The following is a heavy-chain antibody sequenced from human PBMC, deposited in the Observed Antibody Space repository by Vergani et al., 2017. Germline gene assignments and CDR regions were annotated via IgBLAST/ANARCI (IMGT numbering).Heavy chain of an antibody. Sequence: QVQLVQSGAEVKKPGASVKVSCKASGYTFTSYGISWVRQAPGQGLEWMGWISAYNGNTNYAPKLQGRVTMTTDTSPSTAYMELRSLRSDDTAVYYCARRIAAAVRPYYYGMDVWGQGTTVTVSS. CDR1: GYTFTSYG. D-gene: IGHD6-13*01. CDR3: ARRIAAAVRPYYYGMDV. V-gene: IGHV1-18*01. CDR2: ISAYNGNT. J-gene: IGHJ6*02.